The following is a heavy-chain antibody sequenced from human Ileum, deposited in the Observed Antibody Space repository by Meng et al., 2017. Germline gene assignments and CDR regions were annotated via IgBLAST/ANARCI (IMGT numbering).Heavy chain of an antibody. J-gene: IGHJ4*02. D-gene: IGHD3-10*01. CDR1: GGSISSSIW. CDR2: IHQSGTT. CDR3: ARGVVSGSHYNTY. Sequence: QVQLQESGPGLVKPSGTLSLTCAVSGGSISSSIWWSWVRQPPEKGLEWIGEIHQSGTTNYSPSLKSRLTISVDKSKNQLSLKLQSVTAADTAVYFCARGVVSGSHYNTYWGQGILVTVSS. V-gene: IGHV4-4*02.